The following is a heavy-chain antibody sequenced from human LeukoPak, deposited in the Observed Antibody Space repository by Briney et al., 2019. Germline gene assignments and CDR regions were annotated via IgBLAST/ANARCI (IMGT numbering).Heavy chain of an antibody. CDR1: GFPFSISW. CDR3: ARDIATAGHFAFDY. D-gene: IGHD6-13*01. J-gene: IGHJ4*02. CDR2: ITTDETT. Sequence: GGSLRLSCAASGFPFSISWMHWFRQVPGKGLMWVSRITTDETTTYADSVRGRFTISRDNAKNSLFLQMNNLRAEDTAVYYCARDIATAGHFAFDYWGQGTLVTVSS. V-gene: IGHV3-74*01.